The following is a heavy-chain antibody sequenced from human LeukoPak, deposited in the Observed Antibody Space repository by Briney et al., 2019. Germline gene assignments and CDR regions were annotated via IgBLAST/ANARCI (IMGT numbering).Heavy chain of an antibody. V-gene: IGHV1-46*01. Sequence: ASVKVSCKASGYTFTTYYIQWVRQAPGQGLEWMGMINPGGGSTTYSQKFQGRVAMSSGTSTSTVYMELSSLRSEDTAVYYCARVLTDTSGWYQLDYWGQGTLVTVSS. CDR2: INPGGGST. CDR1: GYTFTTYY. D-gene: IGHD6-19*01. J-gene: IGHJ4*02. CDR3: ARVLTDTSGWYQLDY.